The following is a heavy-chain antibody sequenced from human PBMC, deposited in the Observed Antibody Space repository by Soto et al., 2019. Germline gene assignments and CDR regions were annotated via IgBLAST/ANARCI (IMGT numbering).Heavy chain of an antibody. CDR2: ISYDGSNK. V-gene: IGHV3-30*18. CDR1: GFTFSSYG. J-gene: IGHJ4*02. Sequence: GGSLRLSCAASGFTFSSYGMHWVRQAPGKGLEWVAVISYDGSNKYYADSVKGRFTISRDNSKNTLYLQMNSLRAEDTAVYYCAKGIKYSSGWESRFEYWGQGTMVTVSS. D-gene: IGHD6-19*01. CDR3: AKGIKYSSGWESRFEY.